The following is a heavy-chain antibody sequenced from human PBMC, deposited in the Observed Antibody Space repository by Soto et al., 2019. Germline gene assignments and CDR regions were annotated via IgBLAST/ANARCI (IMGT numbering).Heavy chain of an antibody. D-gene: IGHD1-26*01. Sequence: QVQLVQSGAEVKKPGSSVKVFCKASGGTFSSYTISWVRQAPGQGLEWMGRIIPILGIANYAQKFQGRVTITADKATSTAYMELSSRRSEDTDVYYCARDSWDSGSYFLDYWGQGTLVTVSS. V-gene: IGHV1-69*08. CDR1: GGTFSSYT. CDR2: IIPILGIA. CDR3: ARDSWDSGSYFLDY. J-gene: IGHJ4*02.